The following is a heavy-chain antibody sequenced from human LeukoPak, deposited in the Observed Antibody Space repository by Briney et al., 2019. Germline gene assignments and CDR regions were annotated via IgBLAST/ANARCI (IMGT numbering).Heavy chain of an antibody. CDR1: GYMFDNYG. D-gene: IGHD3-10*01. V-gene: IGHV1-18*01. CDR2: ISAYNGHT. J-gene: IGHJ6*04. CDR3: VRAERGSIGMGV. Sequence: ASVKVSCKASGYMFDNYGISWVRQAPGQGLEWMGWISAYNGHTNYAQKFQGRVTMTTDISTSTGYMELRSLRSDDTALYYCVRAERGSIGMGVWGKGTTVTVSS.